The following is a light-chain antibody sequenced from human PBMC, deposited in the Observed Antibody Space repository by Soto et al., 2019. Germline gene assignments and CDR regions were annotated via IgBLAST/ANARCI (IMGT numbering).Light chain of an antibody. CDR2: DVS. CDR1: SSDVGGYNY. V-gene: IGLV2-11*01. CDR3: CSYAGSYTPVV. Sequence: QSVLTQPRSVSGSPGQSVTISCTGTSSDVGGYNYVSRYQQHPGKAPKLMIYDVSKRPSGVPDRFSGSKSGNTASLTISGLQAEDEADYYCCSYAGSYTPVVFGGGTQLTVL. J-gene: IGLJ2*01.